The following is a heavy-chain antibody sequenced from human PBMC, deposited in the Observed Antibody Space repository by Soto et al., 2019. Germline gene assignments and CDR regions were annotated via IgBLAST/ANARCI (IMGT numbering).Heavy chain of an antibody. CDR1: GASISSNNW. CDR2: IYHSGST. D-gene: IGHD4-17*01. CDR3: ARSTVTEDY. V-gene: IGHV4-4*02. Sequence: QVQLQESGPGLVKPSGTLSLTCAVSGASISSNNWWSWVRQPPGKGLEWVGEIYHSGSTNYNLSLKSRVTTXIDKSKNQFSLKLSSVTAADTAVYYCARSTVTEDYWGQGTLVTVSS. J-gene: IGHJ4*02.